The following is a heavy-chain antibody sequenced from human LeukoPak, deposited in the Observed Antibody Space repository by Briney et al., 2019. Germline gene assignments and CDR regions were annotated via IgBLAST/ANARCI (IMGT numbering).Heavy chain of an antibody. Sequence: GGSLRLSCAASGFTFSSYWMSWVRQAPGKGLEWVANIKQDGSEKYYVDSVKGRFTISRDNAKNSLYLQMNSLRVEDTALYYCARDNPGYSSGWYGAFDVWGQGTMVTVSS. CDR1: GFTFSSYW. CDR3: ARDNPGYSSGWYGAFDV. CDR2: IKQDGSEK. J-gene: IGHJ3*01. V-gene: IGHV3-7*01. D-gene: IGHD6-19*01.